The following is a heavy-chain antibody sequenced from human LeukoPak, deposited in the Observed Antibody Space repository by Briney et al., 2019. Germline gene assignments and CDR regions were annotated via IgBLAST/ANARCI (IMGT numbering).Heavy chain of an antibody. CDR2: IYYSGST. CDR3: ARGRVPAALYNWFDP. D-gene: IGHD2-2*01. Sequence: PSETLSLTCTVSGGSISSYYWSWIRQPPGKGLKWIGYIYYSGSTNYNPSLKSRVTISVDTSKNQFSLKLSSVTAADTAVYYCARGRVPAALYNWFDPWGQGTLVTVSS. CDR1: GGSISSYY. J-gene: IGHJ5*02. V-gene: IGHV4-59*01.